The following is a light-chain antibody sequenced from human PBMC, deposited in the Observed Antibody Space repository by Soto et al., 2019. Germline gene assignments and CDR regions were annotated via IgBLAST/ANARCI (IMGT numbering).Light chain of an antibody. V-gene: IGKV1-6*02. J-gene: IGKJ4*01. CDR2: AAS. CDR1: QGIRND. CDR3: QQANSFPLT. Sequence: TQSPSSMSASSVTFCTSSXXASQGIRNDLGWYQQKPGKAPKLLIYAASSLQSGVPSRFSGSGSGTDFTLTISSLQPEDFATYYCQQANSFPLTFGGGTKV.